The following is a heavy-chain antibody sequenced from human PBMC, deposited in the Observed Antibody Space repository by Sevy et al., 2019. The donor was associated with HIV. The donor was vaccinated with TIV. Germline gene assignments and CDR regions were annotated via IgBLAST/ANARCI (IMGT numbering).Heavy chain of an antibody. CDR1: GYTFTSYA. Sequence: ASVKVSCKASGYTFTSYAISWVRQAPGQGLEWMGWISGFNGNTKNAEKFQGRFTMTTDTSTKTAYMDLRSLRSDDTAVYYCVRGTTFYDFWTGWDYWGQGTLVTVSS. D-gene: IGHD3-3*01. CDR3: VRGTTFYDFWTGWDY. V-gene: IGHV1-18*01. CDR2: ISGFNGNT. J-gene: IGHJ4*02.